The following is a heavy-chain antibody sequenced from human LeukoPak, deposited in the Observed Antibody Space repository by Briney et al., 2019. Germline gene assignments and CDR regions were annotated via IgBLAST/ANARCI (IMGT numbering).Heavy chain of an antibody. CDR2: IYYSGST. Sequence: SETLSLTCAVYGGSFSGYYWSWIRQPPGKGLEWIGSIYYSGSTYYNPSLKSRVTISVDTSKNQFSLKLNSVTAADTAVYYCARGLDGYEDWGQGTLVTVSS. CDR3: ARGLDGYED. V-gene: IGHV4-34*01. D-gene: IGHD5-24*01. J-gene: IGHJ4*02. CDR1: GGSFSGYY.